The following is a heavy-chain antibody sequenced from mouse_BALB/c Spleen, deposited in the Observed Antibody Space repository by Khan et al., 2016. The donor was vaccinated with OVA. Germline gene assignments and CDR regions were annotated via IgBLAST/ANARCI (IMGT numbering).Heavy chain of an antibody. Sequence: EVELVESGGGLVKPGGSLKLSCAASGFTFSTYAMSWVRQTPEKRLEWVATISSDGDYTYYPDNVTGRFTISRDNAKNTLYLQMSRLRSEDKAMYYCARSPYGNFAYWGQGTLVTVSA. J-gene: IGHJ3*01. CDR1: GFTFSTYA. CDR3: ARSPYGNFAY. D-gene: IGHD2-1*01. CDR2: ISSDGDYT. V-gene: IGHV5-9-3*01.